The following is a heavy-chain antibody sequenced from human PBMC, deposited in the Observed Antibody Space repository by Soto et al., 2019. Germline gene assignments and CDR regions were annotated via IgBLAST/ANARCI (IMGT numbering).Heavy chain of an antibody. J-gene: IGHJ4*02. D-gene: IGHD3-10*01. Sequence: GGSLRISCAAAEFTFISYAMSWVSKAPGKGLEWVSAISGNSGSTYYADSVKGRFTISRDNSKDTLYLQMNSLRAEDTAVYFCAKVDEGFGELFILKSSLVDYCCQGTLVTVSS. CDR2: ISGNSGST. CDR1: EFTFISYA. V-gene: IGHV3-23*01. CDR3: AKVDEGFGELFILKSSLVDY.